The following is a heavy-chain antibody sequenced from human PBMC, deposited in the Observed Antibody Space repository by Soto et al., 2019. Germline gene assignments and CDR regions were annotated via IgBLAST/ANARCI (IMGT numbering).Heavy chain of an antibody. J-gene: IGHJ3*02. CDR3: TTDRLLWFGEDESLDAFDI. Sequence: EVQLVESGGGLVKPGGSLRLSCAASGFTFSNAWMSWVRQAPGKGLEWVGRIKSKTDGGTTDYAAPVKGRFTISRDDSKNTLYLQMNSLKTEDTAVYYCTTDRLLWFGEDESLDAFDIWGQGTMVTVSS. CDR1: GFTFSNAW. CDR2: IKSKTDGGTT. D-gene: IGHD3-10*01. V-gene: IGHV3-15*01.